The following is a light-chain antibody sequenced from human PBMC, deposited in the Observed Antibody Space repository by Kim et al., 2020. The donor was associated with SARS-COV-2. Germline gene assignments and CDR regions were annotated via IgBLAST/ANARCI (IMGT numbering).Light chain of an antibody. Sequence: GRSITISWTGTSSDVGGYNYVSWYQQHPGKAPKLLIYDVSKRPSGVSNRFSGSKSGNTASLTISGLQAEDEADYFCSSFTSSSTWVFGGGTQLTVL. CDR3: SSFTSSSTWV. J-gene: IGLJ3*02. CDR2: DVS. V-gene: IGLV2-14*04. CDR1: SSDVGGYNY.